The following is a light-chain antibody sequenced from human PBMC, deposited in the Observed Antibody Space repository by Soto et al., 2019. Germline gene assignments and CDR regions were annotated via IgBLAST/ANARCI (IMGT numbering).Light chain of an antibody. V-gene: IGKV3-11*01. CDR1: QSVGSW. CDR2: DVS. Sequence: PGERATLSCRASQSVGSWLAWYQQKPGQPPRLLIYDVSNRATGIPARFSGSGSGTDFTLTISSLDPEDFAVYYCPPRHWPWTFGQGTTVEVK. CDR3: PPRHWPWT. J-gene: IGKJ1*01.